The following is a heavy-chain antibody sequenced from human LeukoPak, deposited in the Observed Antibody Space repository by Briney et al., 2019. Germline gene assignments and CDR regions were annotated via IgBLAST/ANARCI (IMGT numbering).Heavy chain of an antibody. Sequence: PSETLSLTCTVSGGSMSSRTYYWSWIRQPPGKGLEWIGNIYYSGTSYYNPSLKGRVTMSVDTSKYYFSLKLISVTAADTAMYYCASSVTASTRDVDWGQGTLVTVSS. D-gene: IGHD2-21*02. V-gene: IGHV4-39*02. J-gene: IGHJ4*02. CDR3: ASSVTASTRDVD. CDR1: GGSMSSRTYY. CDR2: IYYSGTS.